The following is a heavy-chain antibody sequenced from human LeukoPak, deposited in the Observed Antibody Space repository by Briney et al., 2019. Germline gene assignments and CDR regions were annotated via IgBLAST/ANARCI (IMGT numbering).Heavy chain of an antibody. CDR2: IYYSGST. Sequence: SETLSLTCTVSGGSISSYYWSWNRQPPGKGLEWIGYIYYSGSTNYNPSLKSRVTISVDTSKNQFSLKLSSVTAADTAVYYCARGHSGYYYYYYYYMDVWGKGTTVTVSS. CDR1: GGSISSYY. V-gene: IGHV4-59*01. D-gene: IGHD3-22*01. J-gene: IGHJ6*03. CDR3: ARGHSGYYYYYYYYMDV.